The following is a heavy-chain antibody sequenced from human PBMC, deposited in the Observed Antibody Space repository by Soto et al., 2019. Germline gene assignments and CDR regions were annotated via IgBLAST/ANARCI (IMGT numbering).Heavy chain of an antibody. D-gene: IGHD3-22*01. V-gene: IGHV1-46*01. CDR1: GYIFTNHY. CDR3: ARANYYDSSGFYYDY. Sequence: QVQLVQSGAEVKKPGASVKLSCKASGYIFTNHYIHWVRQAPGQGLEWMGIINPSGGSTNYLQKFQGRVTMTRDTSTSTVSMELSSLRSEDTAVYFCARANYYDSSGFYYDYWGQGTLVIVSS. CDR2: INPSGGST. J-gene: IGHJ4*02.